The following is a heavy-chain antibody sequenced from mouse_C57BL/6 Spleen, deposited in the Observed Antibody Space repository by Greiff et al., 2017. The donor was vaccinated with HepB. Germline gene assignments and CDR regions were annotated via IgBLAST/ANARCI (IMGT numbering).Heavy chain of an antibody. Sequence: EVNVVESGGDLVKPGGSLKLSCAASGFTFSSYGMSWVRQTPDKRLEWVATISSGGSYTYYPDSVKGRFTISRDNAKNTLYLQMSSLKSEDTAMYYCARHGAQEYYFDYWGQGTTLTVSS. D-gene: IGHD3-2*02. CDR2: ISSGGSYT. J-gene: IGHJ2*01. CDR1: GFTFSSYG. V-gene: IGHV5-6*01. CDR3: ARHGAQEYYFDY.